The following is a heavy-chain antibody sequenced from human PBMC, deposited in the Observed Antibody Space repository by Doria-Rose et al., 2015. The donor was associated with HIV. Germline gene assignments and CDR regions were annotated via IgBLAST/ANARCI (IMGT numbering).Heavy chain of an antibody. CDR2: IFSDDER. J-gene: IGHJ4*02. CDR3: ARIKSSRWYHKYYFDC. CDR1: GVSLSSPGMG. Sequence: SGPVLVKPTETLTLTCTVSGVSLSSPGMGVSWIRQPPGKALEWLANIFSDDERSYKTSLKSRLTISRGTSKGQVVLTMTDMGPVDTATYYCARIKSSRWYHKYYFDCWGQGTLVIVSA. V-gene: IGHV2-26*01. D-gene: IGHD6-13*01.